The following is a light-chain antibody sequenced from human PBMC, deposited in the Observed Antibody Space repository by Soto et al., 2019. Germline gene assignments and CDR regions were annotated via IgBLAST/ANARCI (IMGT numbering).Light chain of an antibody. Sequence: IQMTQSPSSLSASVGDRVTITCRAGQNIITYLNWYQQKPGKAPKLLISAATNLQSGVPSRFSGSVSGTDFALSISSLQLEDFATYYCQQTKSAPLTFGGATKVEIK. CDR1: QNIITY. J-gene: IGKJ4*02. CDR2: AAT. V-gene: IGKV1-39*01. CDR3: QQTKSAPLT.